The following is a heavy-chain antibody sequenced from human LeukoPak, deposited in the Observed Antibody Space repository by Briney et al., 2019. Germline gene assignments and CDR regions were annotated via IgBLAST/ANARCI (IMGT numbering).Heavy chain of an antibody. V-gene: IGHV3-30*02. J-gene: IGHJ6*03. Sequence: GESLRLSCAASGFTFSSYGMHWVRQAPGKGLEWVAFIRYDGSNKYYADSVKGRFTISRDNSKNTLYLQMNSLRAEDTAVYYCAKARSSYYYYYMDVWGKGTTVTVSS. CDR1: GFTFSSYG. CDR2: IRYDGSNK. CDR3: AKARSSYYYYYMDV.